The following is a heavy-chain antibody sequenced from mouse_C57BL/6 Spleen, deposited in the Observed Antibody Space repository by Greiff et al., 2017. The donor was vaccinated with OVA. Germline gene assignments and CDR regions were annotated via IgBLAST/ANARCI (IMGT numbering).Heavy chain of an antibody. CDR2: IYPSDSET. Sequence: QVQLQQPGAELVRPGSSVKLSCKASGYTFTSYWMDWVKQRPGQGLEWIGNIYPSDSETHYNQKFKDKATLTVDKSSSTAYMQLSSLTSEDSAVYYCARPYGNLFDYWGQGTTLTVSS. CDR1: GYTFTSYW. J-gene: IGHJ2*01. V-gene: IGHV1-61*01. CDR3: ARPYGNLFDY. D-gene: IGHD2-1*01.